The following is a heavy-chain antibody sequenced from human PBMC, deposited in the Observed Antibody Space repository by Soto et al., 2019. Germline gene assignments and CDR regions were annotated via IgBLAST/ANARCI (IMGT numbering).Heavy chain of an antibody. CDR3: ARVVGTY. CDR1: GYTFSSYA. V-gene: IGHV1-3*05. J-gene: IGHJ4*02. CDR2: INAGNGNT. D-gene: IGHD1-26*01. Sequence: QVQLVQSGAEEKKPGASVKVSCKASGYTFSSYAIHWVRQAPGQGLEWMGWINAGNGNTKYSQKFQGRVTITRDTSASTAYMERNSLRAEDTAVYYCARVVGTYWGQGTLVTVSS.